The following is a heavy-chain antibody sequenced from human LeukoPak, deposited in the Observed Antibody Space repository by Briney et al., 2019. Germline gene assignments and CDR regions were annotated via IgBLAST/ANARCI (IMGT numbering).Heavy chain of an antibody. J-gene: IGHJ6*03. V-gene: IGHV6-1*01. CDR2: TYYRSKRSN. D-gene: IGHD6-6*01. CDR3: ARRTGSSMGCYYSYYMDV. Sequence: SQTLSLTCAISGDTVFSSSATWNWIRHSPSRGLEWLGRTYYRSKRSNDYEVSVKSRITINTDQSKNQFSLQLNTVTPEDTAVYYCARRTGSSMGCYYSYYMDVWGRGTTVTVSS. CDR1: GDTVFSSSAT.